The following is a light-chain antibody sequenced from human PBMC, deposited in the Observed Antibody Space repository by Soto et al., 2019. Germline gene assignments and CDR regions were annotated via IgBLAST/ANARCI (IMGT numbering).Light chain of an antibody. V-gene: IGKV3-20*01. CDR1: QSVANNY. Sequence: EIVLTQSPGTLSLSPGERATLSCRASQSVANNYLAWYQQKPGQAPRFIMYDASSRATGIPDRFNGSGSGTDSTLTIRRLEPQDFAVYYCELYGGAHITFGGGPKVEIK. CDR2: DAS. J-gene: IGKJ4*01. CDR3: ELYGGAHIT.